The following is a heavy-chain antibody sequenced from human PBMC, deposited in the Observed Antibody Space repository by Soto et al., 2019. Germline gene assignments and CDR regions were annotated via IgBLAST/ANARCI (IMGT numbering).Heavy chain of an antibody. CDR3: AIAMAGKWHPLDY. D-gene: IGHD6-19*01. Sequence: GRSLRLSWVAFWFILIDFGMHWVRQAPGKGLEWVSVIWYDGSNTYQGESVKGRFTMSRDISKNTLYLQMDSLRPEDTAVYYCAIAMAGKWHPLDYWGHGTLLTVSS. J-gene: IGHJ4*01. V-gene: IGHV3-33*01. CDR1: WFILIDFG. CDR2: IWYDGSNT.